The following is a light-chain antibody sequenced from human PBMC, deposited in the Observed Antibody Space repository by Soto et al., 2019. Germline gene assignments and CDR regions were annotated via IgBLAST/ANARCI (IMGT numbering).Light chain of an antibody. Sequence: EFFLTQSPSTLSLSPVEIATLSCRASQGGTSYLAWYQQKPGQAPRLLIYDASNRAPGIPARFSGSGPGTDFTLTISSLEPEDFAVYYCQQRTNWQITFGQGTRLEIK. J-gene: IGKJ5*01. CDR1: QGGTSY. CDR3: QQRTNWQIT. CDR2: DAS. V-gene: IGKV3D-11*01.